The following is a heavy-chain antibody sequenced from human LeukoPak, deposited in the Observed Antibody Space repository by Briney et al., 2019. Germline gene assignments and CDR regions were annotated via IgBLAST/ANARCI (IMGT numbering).Heavy chain of an antibody. CDR2: IYPGDSDI. Sequence: GEPLKISCKGSGYSFTSYWIGWVRQMPGKGLEWMGIIYPGDSDIRYSPSLQGQVTISVDRSISTAYLQWSSLKASDTAIYYCARRAGYCSGGSCPANWFDPWGQGTLVTVSS. CDR1: GYSFTSYW. J-gene: IGHJ5*02. CDR3: ARRAGYCSGGSCPANWFDP. D-gene: IGHD2-15*01. V-gene: IGHV5-51*01.